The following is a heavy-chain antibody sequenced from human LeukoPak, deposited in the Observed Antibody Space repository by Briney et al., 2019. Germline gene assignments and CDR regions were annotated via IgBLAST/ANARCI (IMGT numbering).Heavy chain of an antibody. J-gene: IGHJ4*02. CDR3: ARLGATVTRYFDY. V-gene: IGHV5-51*01. CDR2: IYPGDSDT. CDR1: GYSFINYW. D-gene: IGHD4-17*01. Sequence: GGSLKISCKGSGYSFINYWIGWVRQMPGKGLEWMGIIYPGDSDTRYSPSFQGQVTISVDKSMSTAYLQWSSLKASDTAMYYCARLGATVTRYFDYWGQGTLVTVSS.